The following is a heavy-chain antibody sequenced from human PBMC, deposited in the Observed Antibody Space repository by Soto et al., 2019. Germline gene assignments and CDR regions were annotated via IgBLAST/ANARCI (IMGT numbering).Heavy chain of an antibody. D-gene: IGHD2-15*01. J-gene: IGHJ6*02. CDR2: INHSGGT. V-gene: IGHV4-34*01. Sequence: SETLSLTCAVYGGSFSGYYWSWIRQPPGKGLEWIGEINHSGGTNYNPSLKSRVTISVDTSKNQFSLKLSSVTAADTAVYYCARVCSGGSCYSYYYYGMDVWGQGTTVTVSS. CDR1: GGSFSGYY. CDR3: ARVCSGGSCYSYYYYGMDV.